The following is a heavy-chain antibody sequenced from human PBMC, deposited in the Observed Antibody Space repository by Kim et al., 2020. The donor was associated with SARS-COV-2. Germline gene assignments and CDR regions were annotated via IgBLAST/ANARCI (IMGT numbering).Heavy chain of an antibody. Sequence: ASVKVSCKASGYTFTNYAMNWVRQAPGQGLEWMGWINTNTGNPTYAQAFTGRFVFSLDTSVSTAYLQISSLKAEDTAVYYCAREKTPLWFGELLFRSNYENRFDPWGQGTLVTVSS. D-gene: IGHD3-10*01. V-gene: IGHV7-4-1*02. CDR3: AREKTPLWFGELLFRSNYENRFDP. CDR1: GYTFTNYA. CDR2: INTNTGNP. J-gene: IGHJ5*02.